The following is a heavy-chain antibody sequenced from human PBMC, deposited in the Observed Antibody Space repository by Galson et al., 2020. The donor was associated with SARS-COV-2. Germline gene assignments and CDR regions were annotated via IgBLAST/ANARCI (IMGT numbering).Heavy chain of an antibody. J-gene: IGHJ4*02. D-gene: IGHD1-26*01. CDR3: ARGVSGSYLDYFDY. V-gene: IGHV3-30*04. Sequence: GGSLRLSCAASGFTFSSYAMHWVRQAPGKGLEWVEVISYDGSNKYYADSVKGRFTISRDNSKNTLYLQMNSLRAEDTAVYYCARGVSGSYLDYFDYWGQGTLVTVSS. CDR1: GFTFSSYA. CDR2: ISYDGSNK.